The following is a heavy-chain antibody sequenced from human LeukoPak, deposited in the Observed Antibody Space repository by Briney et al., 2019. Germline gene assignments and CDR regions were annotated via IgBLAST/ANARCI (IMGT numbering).Heavy chain of an antibody. CDR3: ARAGGSWSFDY. CDR2: LYFGGST. CDR1: GASISTYY. Sequence: SETLSLTCSVSGASISTYYWSWIRQPPGKGLEWIGYLYFGGSTNYNPSLKRRVTISPDTSKNQCSLKLNSVTAADTAVYYCARAGGSWSFDYLGQGTLVTVSS. J-gene: IGHJ4*02. V-gene: IGHV4-59*01. D-gene: IGHD5-12*01.